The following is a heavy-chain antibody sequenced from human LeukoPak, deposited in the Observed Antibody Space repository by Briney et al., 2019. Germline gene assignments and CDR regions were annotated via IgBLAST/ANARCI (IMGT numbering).Heavy chain of an antibody. J-gene: IGHJ6*03. V-gene: IGHV4-34*01. Sequence: PSETLSLTCAVYGGSFSGYFWNWIGQPPGKGLDWIGEINHSGSTHHNPSLKSRVTISIDTSKNQISLKLSSVTAADTAVYFCARDLGGYPFFMDVWGRGTTVIVSS. D-gene: IGHD2-15*01. CDR3: ARDLGGYPFFMDV. CDR2: INHSGST. CDR1: GGSFSGYF.